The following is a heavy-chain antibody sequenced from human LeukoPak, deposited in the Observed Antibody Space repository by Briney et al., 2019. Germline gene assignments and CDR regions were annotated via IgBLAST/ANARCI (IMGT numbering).Heavy chain of an antibody. J-gene: IGHJ3*02. CDR2: ISSSSSTT. V-gene: IGHV3-48*01. CDR1: GFTFSSYS. Sequence: GGSLRLSCAASGFTFSSYSMNWVRQAPGKGLEWVSYISSSSSTTYYADSVKGRFTISRDNAKNSLYLQMNSLRAEDTAVYYCARDSRALDAFDIWGQGTMVTVSS. CDR3: ARDSRALDAFDI.